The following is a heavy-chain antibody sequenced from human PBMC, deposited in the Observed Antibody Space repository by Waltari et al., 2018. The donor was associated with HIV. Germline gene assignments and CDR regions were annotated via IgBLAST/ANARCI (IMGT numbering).Heavy chain of an antibody. CDR3: GRVPILGRNGGRPFDP. CDR1: GGSLGYYY. D-gene: IGHD2-15*01. V-gene: IGHV4-59*01. J-gene: IGHJ5*02. CDR2: IYSTGTT. Sequence: QVQLQASGPGLVTPSELLSLLFPVSGGSLGYYYWPWIRQPPGKGLEWIGYIYSTGTTNYNPPLKSRVSMSLDTSKNQFSLKLTSVTTADTAVYYCGRVPILGRNGGRPFDPWGQGILATVSS.